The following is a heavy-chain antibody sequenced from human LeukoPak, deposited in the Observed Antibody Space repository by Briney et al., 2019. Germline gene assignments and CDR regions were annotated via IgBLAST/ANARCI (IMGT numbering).Heavy chain of an antibody. CDR2: ITPIFGIA. V-gene: IGHV1-69*04. CDR3: ARWGIAVAGTKESYYFDY. D-gene: IGHD6-19*01. CDR1: GGTFSSYA. J-gene: IGHJ4*02. Sequence: SVKVSCKASGGTFSSYAISWVRQAPGQGLEWMGRITPIFGIANYAQKFQGRVTITADKSTSTAYMELSSLRSEDTAVYYCARWGIAVAGTKESYYFDYWGQGTLVTVSS.